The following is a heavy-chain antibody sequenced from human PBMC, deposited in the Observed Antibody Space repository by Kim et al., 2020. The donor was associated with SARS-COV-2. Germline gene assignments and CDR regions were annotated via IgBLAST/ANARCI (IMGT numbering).Heavy chain of an antibody. Sequence: YHPSLKSRVTISVETSKNQFSLKLSSVTAADTAVYYCAREGQLVRAFDIWGQGTMVTVSS. J-gene: IGHJ3*02. D-gene: IGHD6-6*01. V-gene: IGHV4-34*01. CDR3: AREGQLVRAFDI.